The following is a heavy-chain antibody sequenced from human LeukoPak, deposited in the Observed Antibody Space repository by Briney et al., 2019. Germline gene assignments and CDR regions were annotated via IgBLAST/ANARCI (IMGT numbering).Heavy chain of an antibody. CDR2: IYPGDSDT. CDR3: ARGSIAGATRNYFDY. D-gene: IGHD1-7*01. Sequence: GESLKISCKGSGYSVTIYWIGWVRQMPGKGLEWMGIIYPGDSDTRYSPSFQGQVTISADKSINTAYLQWSSLKASDSAMYYCARGSIAGATRNYFDYWGQGTLVTVSS. J-gene: IGHJ4*02. CDR1: GYSVTIYW. V-gene: IGHV5-51*01.